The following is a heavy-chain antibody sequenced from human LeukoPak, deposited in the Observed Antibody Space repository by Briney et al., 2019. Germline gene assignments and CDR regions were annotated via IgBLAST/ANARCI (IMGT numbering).Heavy chain of an antibody. CDR2: INHSGST. D-gene: IGHD3-3*01. Sequence: SETLSLTCAVYGGSFSGYYWSWIRQPPGKGLEWIGEINHSGSTNYNPSLKSRVTISVDTSKNQFSLKLSSVTAADTAVYYCARQLNPGHYDFWSGAAGWFDPWGQGTLVTVTS. J-gene: IGHJ5*02. CDR1: GGSFSGYY. CDR3: ARQLNPGHYDFWSGAAGWFDP. V-gene: IGHV4-34*01.